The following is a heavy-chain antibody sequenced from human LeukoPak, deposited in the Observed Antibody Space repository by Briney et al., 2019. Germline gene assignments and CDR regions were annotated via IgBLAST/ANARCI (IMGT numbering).Heavy chain of an antibody. Sequence: GGSLRLSCAASGFTVSNNYMAWVRQAPGKGLEWVSLIYSGDSTYYADSVKGRFTISRDNSKNTLYLQMNSLRAENTAIYYCARKPDYWGQGTLVTVSS. J-gene: IGHJ4*02. CDR2: IYSGDST. V-gene: IGHV3-53*01. CDR3: ARKPDY. CDR1: GFTVSNNY.